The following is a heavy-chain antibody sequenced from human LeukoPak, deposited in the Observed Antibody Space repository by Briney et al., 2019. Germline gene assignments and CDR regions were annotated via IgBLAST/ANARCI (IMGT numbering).Heavy chain of an antibody. CDR2: IYSGGST. D-gene: IGHD5-24*01. J-gene: IGHJ4*02. CDR1: GFTVSSNY. V-gene: IGHV3-53*04. Sequence: GGSLRLSCAASGFTVSSNYMSWVRPAPGKGLERVSVIYSGGSTYYADSVKGRFTISRHNSKNTLYLQMNSLRAEDTAVYYCARVGRDGYNLYYFDYWGQGTLVTVSS. CDR3: ARVGRDGYNLYYFDY.